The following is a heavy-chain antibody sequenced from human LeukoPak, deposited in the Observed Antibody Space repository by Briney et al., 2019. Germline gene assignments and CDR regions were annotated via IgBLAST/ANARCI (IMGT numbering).Heavy chain of an antibody. D-gene: IGHD3-22*01. CDR3: TTENYYDSSGLLFVSHLRFDY. Sequence: GGSLRLFRAASGFPLNKAWMRWVPHAPGKGLEWVGRIKSKTDGGTTDYAAPVKGRFTISRDDSKNTLYLQMNSLKTEDTAVYYCTTENYYDSSGLLFVSHLRFDYWGQGTLVTVSS. CDR2: IKSKTDGGTT. V-gene: IGHV3-15*01. J-gene: IGHJ4*02. CDR1: GFPLNKAW.